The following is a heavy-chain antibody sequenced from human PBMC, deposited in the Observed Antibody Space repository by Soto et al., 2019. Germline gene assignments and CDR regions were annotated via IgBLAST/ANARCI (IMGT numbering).Heavy chain of an antibody. V-gene: IGHV4-59*08. CDR1: GGSISTYY. CDR3: ARFWGGEGYYFDY. CDR2: INYSGST. Sequence: SETLSLTCTVSGGSISTYYWSWIRQPPGQGLEWIGYINYSGSTNHNPSLKSRVTISVDTSKNQFFLKLSSVTAADPAVYYRARFWGGEGYYFDYWGQGALVTVS. J-gene: IGHJ4*02. D-gene: IGHD3-16*01.